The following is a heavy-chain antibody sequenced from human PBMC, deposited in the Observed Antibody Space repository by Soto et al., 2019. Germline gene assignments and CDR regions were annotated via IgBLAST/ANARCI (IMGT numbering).Heavy chain of an antibody. D-gene: IGHD6-13*01. Sequence: PGGSLRLSCAASGFTFSSYGMPLVRQAPGKGLEGVAVISYDGSNKYYADSVKGRFTISRDNSKNTLYLQMNSLRAEDTAVYYCAKGEAGVDHDAFDIWGQGTMVTGSS. CDR3: AKGEAGVDHDAFDI. J-gene: IGHJ3*02. V-gene: IGHV3-30*18. CDR2: ISYDGSNK. CDR1: GFTFSSYG.